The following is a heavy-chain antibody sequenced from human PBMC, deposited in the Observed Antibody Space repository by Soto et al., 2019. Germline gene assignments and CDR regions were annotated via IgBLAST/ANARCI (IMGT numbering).Heavy chain of an antibody. V-gene: IGHV4-39*01. Sequence: QLQLQESGPGLVTASETLSLTCTVSGSVSRSSYYWGWIRQPPGEGLEWIGSIYYSGSTYYNPSLKSRVTSFLDMSTNQFSLTLSSVTAADTAVYYCATTSTNWYYLQFGGQGTLVTVSS. CDR3: ATTSTNWYYLQF. CDR2: IYYSGST. D-gene: IGHD2-8*01. J-gene: IGHJ4*02. CDR1: GSVSRSSYY.